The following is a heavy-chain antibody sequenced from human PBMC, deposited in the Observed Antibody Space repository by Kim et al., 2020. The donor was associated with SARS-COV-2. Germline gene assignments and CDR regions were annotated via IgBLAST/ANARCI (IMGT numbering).Heavy chain of an antibody. D-gene: IGHD3-16*01. CDR2: GNGNK. J-gene: IGHJ4*02. V-gene: IGHV1-3*01. CDR3: LGGFYFDY. Sequence: GNGNKIYEQKCKGRVTFTTDTSASTAYMELSFLRSEDSAVYYCLGGFYFDYWGQGTLVTVSS.